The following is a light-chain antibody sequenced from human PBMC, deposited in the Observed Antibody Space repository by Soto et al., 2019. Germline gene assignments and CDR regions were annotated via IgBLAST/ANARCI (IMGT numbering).Light chain of an antibody. CDR3: QQYNSYQGT. V-gene: IGKV1-5*03. Sequence: DIQMTQSPSTLSASVGDRVTITCRASQSISSKLAWYQQKVGKAPKLLFYKASSLESGVPSRFSGSGSGTEFTLTISSLQPDDFATYYCQQYNSYQGTFGQGTKVDIK. CDR1: QSISSK. J-gene: IGKJ1*01. CDR2: KAS.